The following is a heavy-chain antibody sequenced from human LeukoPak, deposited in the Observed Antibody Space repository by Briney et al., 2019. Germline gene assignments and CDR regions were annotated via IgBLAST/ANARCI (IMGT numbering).Heavy chain of an antibody. CDR1: GVYISSSNYY. D-gene: IGHD6-13*01. V-gene: IGHV4-39*01. J-gene: IGHJ4*02. CDR2: IYYSGST. CDR3: ARHRVAAVGTFYFDY. Sequence: PSETLSLTCTVSGVYISSSNYYWGWIRQPPGKGLEWIGTIYYSGSTNYNPSLKSRVTISVDTSKKLFSLKLSSVTAADTAVYYCARHRVAAVGTFYFDYWGQGTLVTVSS.